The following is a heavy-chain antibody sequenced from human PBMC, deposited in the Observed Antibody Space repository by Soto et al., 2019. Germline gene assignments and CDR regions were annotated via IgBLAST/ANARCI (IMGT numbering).Heavy chain of an antibody. V-gene: IGHV1-69*13. CDR3: ARVRPKYYYDSSGFNAGDAFDI. D-gene: IGHD3-22*01. Sequence: GASGKVSCKASGGTFSSYAISWVRQAPGQGLEWMGGIIPIFGTANYAQKFQGRVTITADESTSTAYMELSSLRSEDTAVYYCARVRPKYYYDSSGFNAGDAFDIWGQGTMVTVSS. CDR2: IIPIFGTA. J-gene: IGHJ3*02. CDR1: GGTFSSYA.